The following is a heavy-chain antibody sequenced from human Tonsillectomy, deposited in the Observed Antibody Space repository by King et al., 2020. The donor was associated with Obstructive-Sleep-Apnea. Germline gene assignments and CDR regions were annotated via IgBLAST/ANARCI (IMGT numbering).Heavy chain of an antibody. D-gene: IGHD4-23*01. V-gene: IGHV3-33*01. CDR2: IWYDGRNK. CDR3: ARDAGYDYGGNSSPFDY. J-gene: IGHJ4*02. Sequence: VQLVESGGGVVQPGRSLRLSCAASGFTFSSYGMHWVRQAPGKGLEGVAVIWYDGRNKYYADSVKGRFTISRDNSKNTLYLQMNSLRAEDTAVYYCARDAGYDYGGNSSPFDYWGQGTLVTVSS. CDR1: GFTFSSYG.